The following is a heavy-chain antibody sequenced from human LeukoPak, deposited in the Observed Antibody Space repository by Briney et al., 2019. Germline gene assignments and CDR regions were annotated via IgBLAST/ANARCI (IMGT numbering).Heavy chain of an antibody. CDR3: ARGGGLDV. V-gene: IGHV3-9*01. Sequence: GGSLRLSCGASGFTFDDYAMHWVRQAPGKGLEWVSGISWNSGSIGYADSVKGRFTISRDNAKNSLYLQMSNLRAEDTAVYFCARGGGLDVWGQGATVTVSS. J-gene: IGHJ6*02. D-gene: IGHD3-16*01. CDR2: ISWNSGSI. CDR1: GFTFDDYA.